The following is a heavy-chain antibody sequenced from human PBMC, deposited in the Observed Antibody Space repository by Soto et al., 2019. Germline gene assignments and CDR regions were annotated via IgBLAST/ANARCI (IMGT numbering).Heavy chain of an antibody. V-gene: IGHV3-23*01. Sequence: EVQLLESGGGLVQPGGSLRLSCAASGFTFSSYAMAWVRQAPGTGLEWVSDIDGSGGDTSFADSVKGRFSISRDNSKNMLYLHMNSLRAEDTATYYCAKEMVAAAYVETSPFDLWGQGTLVTVCS. D-gene: IGHD2-15*01. CDR2: IDGSGGDT. CDR1: GFTFSSYA. CDR3: AKEMVAAAYVETSPFDL. J-gene: IGHJ4*02.